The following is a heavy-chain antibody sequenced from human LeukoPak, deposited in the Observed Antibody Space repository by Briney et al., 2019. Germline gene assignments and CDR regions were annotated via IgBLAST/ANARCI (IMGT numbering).Heavy chain of an antibody. V-gene: IGHV3-9*01. J-gene: IGHJ4*02. D-gene: IGHD2-21*02. CDR2: ISWNSGSI. CDR3: AKDEFMAVTVPWD. CDR1: GFTFDDYA. Sequence: GRSLRLSCAASGFTFDDYAMHWVRQAPGKGLEWVSGISWNSGSIGYADSVKGRFTISRDNAKNSLYLQMNSLRAEDTALYYCAKDEFMAVTVPWDWGQGTLVTVSS.